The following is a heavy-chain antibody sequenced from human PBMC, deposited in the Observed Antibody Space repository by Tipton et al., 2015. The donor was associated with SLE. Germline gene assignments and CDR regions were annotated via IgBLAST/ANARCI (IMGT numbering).Heavy chain of an antibody. Sequence: TLSLTCTVSGGSISSGGYYWSWIRQHPGKGLEWIGYIYYSGSTYYNPSLKSRVTISVDRSKNQFSLKLSSVTAADTAVYYCASRGSGWLHDYWGQGTLVTVSS. CDR1: GGSISSGGYY. CDR3: ASRGSGWLHDY. D-gene: IGHD6-25*01. V-gene: IGHV4-31*03. CDR2: IYYSGST. J-gene: IGHJ4*02.